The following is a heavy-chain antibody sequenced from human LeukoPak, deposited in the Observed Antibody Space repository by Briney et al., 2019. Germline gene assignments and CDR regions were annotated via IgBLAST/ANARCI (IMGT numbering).Heavy chain of an antibody. Sequence: PSETLSLTCTVSGGSISSAGYYWTWIRQHPGKGLEWIGFIYHSGTTYYTPSLKGRVTISVDTSKNQFSLKLSSVTAADTAVYYCASDRRLIQGGFDFWGQGTLVTVSS. CDR2: IYHSGTT. D-gene: IGHD5-18*01. CDR1: GGSISSAGYY. CDR3: ASDRRLIQGGFDF. J-gene: IGHJ4*02. V-gene: IGHV4-31*03.